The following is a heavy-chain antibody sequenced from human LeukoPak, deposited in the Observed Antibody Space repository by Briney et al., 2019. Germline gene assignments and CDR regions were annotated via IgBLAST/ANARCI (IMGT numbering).Heavy chain of an antibody. CDR1: GGSFSGYY. D-gene: IGHD3-10*01. V-gene: IGHV4-34*01. Sequence: KTSETLSLTCAVYGGSFSGYYWSWIRQPPGKGLGWIGEINHSGSTNYNPSLKSRVTISVDTSKNQFSLKLSSVTAADTAVYYCARAGGLWPYYFDYWGQGTLVTVSS. J-gene: IGHJ4*02. CDR2: INHSGST. CDR3: ARAGGLWPYYFDY.